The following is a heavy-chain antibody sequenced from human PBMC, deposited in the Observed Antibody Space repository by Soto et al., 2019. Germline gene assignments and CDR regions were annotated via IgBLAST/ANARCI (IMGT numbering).Heavy chain of an antibody. V-gene: IGHV5-10-1*01. CDR1: GYSFTSYW. D-gene: IGHD3-10*02. CDR3: AMFDGMDV. Sequence: PGESLKISFKGSGYSFTSYWISWVRQMPGKGLAWMGRIDPSDSYTNYSPSFQGHVTISADKSISTAYLQWSSLKASDNAMYYCAMFDGMDVWGQGTTVTVPS. CDR2: IDPSDSYT. J-gene: IGHJ6*02.